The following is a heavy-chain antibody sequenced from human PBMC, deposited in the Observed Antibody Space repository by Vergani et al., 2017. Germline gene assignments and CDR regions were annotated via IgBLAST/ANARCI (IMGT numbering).Heavy chain of an antibody. J-gene: IGHJ6*03. Sequence: QITLKESGPTLVKPTQTLTLTCTFSGFSLNTRGVSVAWIRQPPGKALDWLALIYWNDDQHYSPSLNNRVTITKYTSKNQVVLTMTNMDYVDTGTYYCVYRKTECGTTGCFYPFYYYDYMYVWGKGTTVSVSS. V-gene: IGHV2-5*04. CDR2: IYWNDDQ. CDR1: GFSLNTRGVS. CDR3: VYRKTECGTTGCFYPFYYYDYMYV. D-gene: IGHD1-7*01.